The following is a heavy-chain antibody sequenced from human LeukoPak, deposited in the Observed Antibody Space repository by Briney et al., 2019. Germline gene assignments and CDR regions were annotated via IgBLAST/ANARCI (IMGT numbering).Heavy chain of an antibody. V-gene: IGHV4-59*01. J-gene: IGHJ6*03. CDR2: IYYSGST. D-gene: IGHD3-22*01. Sequence: SETLSLTCTASGGSISSYYWSWIRQPPGKGLEWIGYIYYSGSTNYNPSLKSRVTISVDTSKNQFSLKLSSVTAADTAVYYCVRVIGAPNYYYYMDVWGKGTTVTVSS. CDR3: VRVIGAPNYYYYMDV. CDR1: GGSISSYY.